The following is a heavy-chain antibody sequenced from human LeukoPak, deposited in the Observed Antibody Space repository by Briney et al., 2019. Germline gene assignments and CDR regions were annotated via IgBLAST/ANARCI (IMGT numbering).Heavy chain of an antibody. Sequence: SETLSLTCTGSGDSISSSSYYWGWLRQPPGKGLEWIGSIYYRGSTSYNPFLKSRVTISVDRSKNQFSLKLSSVTAADTAVYYCARDCASGGCRVDYWGQGTLVTVSS. D-gene: IGHD6-25*01. CDR1: GDSISSSSYY. CDR2: IYYRGST. J-gene: IGHJ4*02. CDR3: ARDCASGGCRVDY. V-gene: IGHV4-39*07.